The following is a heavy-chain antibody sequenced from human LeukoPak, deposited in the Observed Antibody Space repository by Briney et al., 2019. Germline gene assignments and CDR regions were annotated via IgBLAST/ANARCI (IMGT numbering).Heavy chain of an antibody. V-gene: IGHV3-21*01. CDR1: GFTFSSYS. Sequence: GGSLRLSCAASGFTFSSYSMNWVRQAPGKGLEWVSSISSSSSYIYYADSVKGRFTISRDNAKNSLYLQMNSLRAEDTAVYYCARFDCYLCRTYYFDYWGQGTLVTVSS. CDR3: ARFDCYLCRTYYFDY. J-gene: IGHJ4*02. CDR2: ISSSSSYI. D-gene: IGHD2-21*01.